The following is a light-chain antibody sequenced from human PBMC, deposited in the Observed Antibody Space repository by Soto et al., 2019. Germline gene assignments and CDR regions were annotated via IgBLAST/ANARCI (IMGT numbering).Light chain of an antibody. CDR2: RNN. V-gene: IGLV1-47*01. J-gene: IGLJ3*02. Sequence: QSVLTQPPSASGTPGQRVTISCSGSSSNIGSNYVYWYQQLPGTAPKLLIYRNNQRPSGVPDRFSGCKSGTSASLAISGLRSDDEADYYCAAWDDSLSGWVFGGGTKLTVL. CDR1: SSNIGSNY. CDR3: AAWDDSLSGWV.